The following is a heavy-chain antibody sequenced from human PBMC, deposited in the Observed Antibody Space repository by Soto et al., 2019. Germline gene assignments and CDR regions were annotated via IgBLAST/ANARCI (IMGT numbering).Heavy chain of an antibody. D-gene: IGHD4-17*01. V-gene: IGHV1-69*08. CDR3: ARDLYGDYGSGHFCYMDV. CDR1: GGTFSSYT. J-gene: IGHJ6*03. Sequence: QVQLVQSGAEVKKPGSSVKVSCKASGGTFSSYTIGWVRQAPGQGLEWMGRIIPILDTVNYAQKFQGRVTITADKSTSIAYMELSSLRAEDTAVYYCARDLYGDYGSGHFCYMDVWGKGTAVTVSS. CDR2: IIPILDTV.